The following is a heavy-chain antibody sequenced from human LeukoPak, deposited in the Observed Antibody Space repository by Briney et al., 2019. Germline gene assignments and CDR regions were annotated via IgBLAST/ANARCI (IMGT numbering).Heavy chain of an antibody. CDR1: GGSISSYY. J-gene: IGHJ4*02. CDR2: IYYSGST. CDR3: ARANPHVDTAMSLDY. Sequence: SETLSLTCTVSGGSISSYYWSWIRQPPGKGLEWIGYIYYSGSTNYNPSPKSRVTISVDTSTNQFSLKLSSVTAADPAVYYCARANPHVDTAMSLDYWGQGTLVTVSS. D-gene: IGHD5-18*01. V-gene: IGHV4-59*01.